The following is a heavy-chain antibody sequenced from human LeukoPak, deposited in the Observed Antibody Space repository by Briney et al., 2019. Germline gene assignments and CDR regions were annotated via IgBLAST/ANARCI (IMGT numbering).Heavy chain of an antibody. J-gene: IGHJ4*02. CDR1: GYTFTSNY. V-gene: IGHV1-46*01. CDR3: ARVVLRYFDWLFLPYYFDY. Sequence: GASVKVSCKAFGYTFTSNYMHWVRQAPGQGPEWMGVISPSGGSTTYAQKFQGRVTLTRDTSTSTAYMELRSLRSDDTAVYYCARVVLRYFDWLFLPYYFDYWGQGTLVTVSS. CDR2: ISPSGGST. D-gene: IGHD3-9*01.